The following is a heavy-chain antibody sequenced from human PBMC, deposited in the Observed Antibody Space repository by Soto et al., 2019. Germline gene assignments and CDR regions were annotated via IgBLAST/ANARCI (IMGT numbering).Heavy chain of an antibody. CDR1: GFKFSDYS. J-gene: IGHJ4*02. CDR2: ISTVPDIT. Sequence: EVQLVESGGGFTQAGGYLRLSCADSGFKFSDYSFNWVRQGPGRGLEWIAFISTVPDITYYADSVKGRFAISRDNAENSVFLQMNSLRDEDTAVYYCAKERCVTTRSCDFLGQGTLVAVSS. V-gene: IGHV3-48*02. CDR3: AKERCVTTRSCDF. D-gene: IGHD2-21*01.